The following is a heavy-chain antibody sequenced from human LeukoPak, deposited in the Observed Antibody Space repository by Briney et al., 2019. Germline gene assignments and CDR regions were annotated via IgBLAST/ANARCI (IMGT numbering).Heavy chain of an antibody. Sequence: SETLSLTCTVSGGSISSNNWNWIRQPPGKGLEWIGYIYYSGSTNYHPSLKSRVTISVDTSKNQFSLKLSSVTAADTAVYYCARARTVVPFDYWGQGTLVTVSS. CDR1: GGSISSNN. V-gene: IGHV4-59*01. J-gene: IGHJ4*02. D-gene: IGHD4-23*01. CDR3: ARARTVVPFDY. CDR2: IYYSGST.